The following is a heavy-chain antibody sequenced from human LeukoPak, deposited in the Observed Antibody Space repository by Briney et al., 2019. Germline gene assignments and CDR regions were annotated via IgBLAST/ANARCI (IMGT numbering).Heavy chain of an antibody. D-gene: IGHD3-10*01. CDR1: GFTFSSYG. CDR3: AIRGSPMVRNY. V-gene: IGHV3-30*02. J-gene: IGHJ4*02. CDR2: IRYDGSNK. Sequence: PGGSLRLSCAASGFTFSSYGMHWVRQAPGKGLEWVAFIRYDGSNKYYADSVKGRFTISRDSAKNSLYLQMNSLRAEDTALYYCAIRGSPMVRNYWGQGTLVTVSS.